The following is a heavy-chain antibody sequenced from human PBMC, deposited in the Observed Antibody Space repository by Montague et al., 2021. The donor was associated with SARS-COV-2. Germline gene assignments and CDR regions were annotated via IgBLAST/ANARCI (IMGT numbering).Heavy chain of an antibody. D-gene: IGHD6-19*01. V-gene: IGHV2-5*01. CDR2: IYWNDDK. CDR3: AHKNSGWPIEFAN. J-gene: IGHJ4*02. Sequence: PALVKPTQTLTLTCTFSGFSLDSRGVGVGWIRQPPGKALECLALIYWNDDKRYSPSWKTRLTVTKDTSKNQVVLTMTNMDPVDTATYFCAHKNSGWPIEFANWGQGALVTVSS. CDR1: GFSLDSRGVG.